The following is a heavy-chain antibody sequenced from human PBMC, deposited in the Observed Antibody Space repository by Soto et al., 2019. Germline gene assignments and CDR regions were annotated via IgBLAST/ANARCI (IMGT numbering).Heavy chain of an antibody. Sequence: QLQLQESGPGLVKPSETLALTCTVSGGSLMSRSHSWVWVRQPPGKGLEWIGRIQYSGTTDYNPSLKSRVTVSADTSKNQFSLKLTTVTASDTAIYYCVAYRTDFGCFDPWGQGTLVTVSS. CDR3: VAYRTDFGCFDP. J-gene: IGHJ5*02. D-gene: IGHD2-21*01. V-gene: IGHV4-39*01. CDR2: IQYSGTT. CDR1: GGSLMSRSHS.